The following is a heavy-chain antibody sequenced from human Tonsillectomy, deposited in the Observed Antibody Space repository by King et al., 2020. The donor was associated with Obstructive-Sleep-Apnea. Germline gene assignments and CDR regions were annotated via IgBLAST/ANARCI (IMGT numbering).Heavy chain of an antibody. V-gene: IGHV3-74*03. CDR2: INSDGSST. CDR3: ARVAFSSPHFYYCGMDV. CDR1: GFTFSSYW. D-gene: IGHD3-3*02. Sequence: VQLVESGGGLVQPGGSLRLSCAASGFTFSSYWMQWVRQAPGTGLVLVSRINSDGSSTTYADSVEGRFTISRDNAKNTLFLQMNSLRAQDTAVFYCARVAFSSPHFYYCGMDVWGQGTTVTVSS. J-gene: IGHJ6*02.